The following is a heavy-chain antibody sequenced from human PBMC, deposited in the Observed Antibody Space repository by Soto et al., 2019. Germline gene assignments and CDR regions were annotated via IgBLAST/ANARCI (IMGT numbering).Heavy chain of an antibody. J-gene: IGHJ3*02. V-gene: IGHV1-18*01. Sequence: ASVKVSCKACGYTFTSYGISWVRQAPGQGLEWMGWISPNNGNANYAQKLQGRVTITADKSTSTAYMELSSLRSEDTAVYYCARGPLYYDILTGYGAFDIWGPGTMVTVSS. CDR2: ISPNNGNA. CDR3: ARGPLYYDILTGYGAFDI. D-gene: IGHD3-9*01. CDR1: GYTFTSYG.